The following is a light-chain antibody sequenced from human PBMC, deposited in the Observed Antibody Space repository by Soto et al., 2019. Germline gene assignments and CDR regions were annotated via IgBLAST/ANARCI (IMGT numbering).Light chain of an antibody. J-gene: IGLJ2*01. V-gene: IGLV2-23*02. CDR2: EVS. CDR1: SSDVGSYNL. Sequence: QSVLTQPASVSGSPGQSITISCTGTSSDVGSYNLVSWYQQHPGKAPKLMIYEVSKRPSGVSNRFSGSKSGNTASLTISGLQAEDEADYYCCSNAGSSTVVFGGGTKVPVL. CDR3: CSNAGSSTVV.